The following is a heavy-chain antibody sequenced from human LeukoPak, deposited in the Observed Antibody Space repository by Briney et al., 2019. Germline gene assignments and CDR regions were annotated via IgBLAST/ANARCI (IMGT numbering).Heavy chain of an antibody. CDR3: AKDGYSSGWAPFDY. J-gene: IGHJ4*02. Sequence: GGSLRLSCAASGFTFSSYAMSWVRQAPGKGPEWVSAISGSGGSTHYADSVKGRFTISRDNSKNTLYLQMNSLRAEDTAVYYCAKDGYSSGWAPFDYWGQGTLVTVSS. CDR2: ISGSGGST. D-gene: IGHD6-19*01. V-gene: IGHV3-23*01. CDR1: GFTFSSYA.